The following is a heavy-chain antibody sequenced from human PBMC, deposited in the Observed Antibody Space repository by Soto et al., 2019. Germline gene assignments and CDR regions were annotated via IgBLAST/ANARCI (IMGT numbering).Heavy chain of an antibody. CDR2: IYYSGST. Sequence: QVQLQESGPGLVKPSQTLSLTCTVSGGSISSGGYYWSWIRQHPGKGLEWIGYIYYSGSTYYNPSLKSRVTISVDTSKNQFALKLSSVTAADTAVYYCARSRLRRAVGRDFDSWGQGTLVTVSS. CDR3: ARSRLRRAVGRDFDS. V-gene: IGHV4-31*03. J-gene: IGHJ4*02. CDR1: GGSISSGGYY. D-gene: IGHD3-10*01.